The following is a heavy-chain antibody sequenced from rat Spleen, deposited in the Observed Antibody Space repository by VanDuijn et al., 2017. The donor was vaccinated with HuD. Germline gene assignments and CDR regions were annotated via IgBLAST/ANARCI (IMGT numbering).Heavy chain of an antibody. J-gene: IGHJ2*01. CDR3: ARHARDGTCYFDY. Sequence: EVQLVESGGGLVQPGRSLKLSCAASGFTFSSFPMAWVRQAPTKGLEWVASISYGGGGTYYPDSVKGRFTISRDNAKSTLYLQMDSLRSDDTASYYCARHARDGTCYFDYWGQGVMVTVSS. CDR2: ISYGGGGT. V-gene: IGHV5-25*01. D-gene: IGHD1-12*02. CDR1: GFTFSSFP.